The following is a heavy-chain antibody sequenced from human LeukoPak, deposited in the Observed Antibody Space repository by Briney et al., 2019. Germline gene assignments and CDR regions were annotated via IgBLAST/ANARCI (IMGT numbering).Heavy chain of an antibody. Sequence: GGSLRLSCVASGFTFSSYAMHWVRQAPGKGLEWVAVISYDGSNKYYADSVKGRFTISRDNSKNTLYLQMNSLRAEDTAVYYCARDSGRIAAAGNDFDYWGQGTLVTVSS. V-gene: IGHV3-30-3*01. CDR2: ISYDGSNK. CDR3: ARDSGRIAAAGNDFDY. D-gene: IGHD6-13*01. J-gene: IGHJ4*02. CDR1: GFTFSSYA.